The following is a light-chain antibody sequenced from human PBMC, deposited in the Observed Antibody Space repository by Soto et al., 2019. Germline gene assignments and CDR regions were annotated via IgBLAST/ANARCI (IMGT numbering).Light chain of an antibody. V-gene: IGKV3-15*01. CDR3: QQYNNWPPQWT. CDR2: GAS. CDR1: QSVSSN. Sequence: EIVMTQSPATLSVSPGERATLSCRASQSVSSNLAWYQQKPCQAPRLLIYGASTRATGIPARFSGSGSGTEFTITISSLQSEDFAVYYCQQYNNWPPQWTFGQGTKVEIK. J-gene: IGKJ1*01.